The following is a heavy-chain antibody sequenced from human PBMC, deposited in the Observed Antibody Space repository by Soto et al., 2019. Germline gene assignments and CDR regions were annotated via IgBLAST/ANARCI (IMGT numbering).Heavy chain of an antibody. CDR2: IYYSGST. CDR3: AGLLGYSSSWRAGSEVWFDP. Sequence: SETLSLTCTVSGGSISSSSYYWGWIRQPPGKGLEWIGSIYYSGSTYYNPSLKSRVTISVDTSKNQFSLKLSSVTAADTAVYYCAGLLGYSSSWRAGSEVWFDPWGQGTLVTVSS. CDR1: GGSISSSSYY. D-gene: IGHD6-13*01. V-gene: IGHV4-39*01. J-gene: IGHJ5*02.